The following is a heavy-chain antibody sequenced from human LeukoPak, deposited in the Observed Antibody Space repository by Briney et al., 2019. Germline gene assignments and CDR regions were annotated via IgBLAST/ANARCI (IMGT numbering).Heavy chain of an antibody. Sequence: GGSLRLSCAASGFTFNRFEMNWVRQAPGKGLEWVSYIGSTVTNIYYADSVKGRFTISRDNAKNSLYLQMNSLRVEDTAVYYCARDMYSDYDEVVGSFDHWGQGTLVTVSS. J-gene: IGHJ4*02. V-gene: IGHV3-48*03. CDR2: IGSTVTNI. CDR1: GFTFNRFE. CDR3: ARDMYSDYDEVVGSFDH. D-gene: IGHD5-12*01.